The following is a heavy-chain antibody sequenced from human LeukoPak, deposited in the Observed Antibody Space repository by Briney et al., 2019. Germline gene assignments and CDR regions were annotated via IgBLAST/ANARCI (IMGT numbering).Heavy chain of an antibody. CDR1: GFTFSNAW. D-gene: IGHD5-18*01. V-gene: IGHV3-23*01. CDR3: AKQWIQLWPFDY. CDR2: ISGSGGST. Sequence: GGSLRLSCAASGFTFSNAWMSWVRQAPGKGLEWVSAISGSGGSTYYADSVKGRFTISRDDSKNTLYLQMNSLRAEDTAVYYCAKQWIQLWPFDYWGQGTLVTVSS. J-gene: IGHJ4*02.